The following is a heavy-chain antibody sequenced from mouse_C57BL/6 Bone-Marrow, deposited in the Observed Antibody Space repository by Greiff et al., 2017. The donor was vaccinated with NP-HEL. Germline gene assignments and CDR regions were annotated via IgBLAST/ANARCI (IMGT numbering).Heavy chain of an antibody. CDR3: ARSTTVVYFDY. CDR2: IDPSDSYT. V-gene: IGHV1-59*01. CDR1: GYTFTSYW. Sequence: VQLQQPGAELVRPGTSVKLSCKASGYTFTSYWMHWVKQRPGQGLEWIGVIDPSDSYTNYNQKFKGKATLTVDTSSSTAYMQLSSLTSEDSAVYYCARSTTVVYFDYWGQGTTLTVSS. J-gene: IGHJ2*01. D-gene: IGHD1-1*01.